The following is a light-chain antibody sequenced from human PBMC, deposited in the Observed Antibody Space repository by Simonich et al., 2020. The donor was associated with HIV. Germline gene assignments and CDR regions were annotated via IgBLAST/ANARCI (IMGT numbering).Light chain of an antibody. CDR3: QQYNNRPLI. Sequence: EIVLTHTPATLSLSPGERATLSCRASQGVSSNLAWYQQKPGQAPRLLIYDASTRATGIPARFSGSGSGTEFTLTISSMQSEDCAVYYCQQYNNRPLIFGGGTKVEIK. CDR2: DAS. J-gene: IGKJ4*01. CDR1: QGVSSN. V-gene: IGKV3-15*01.